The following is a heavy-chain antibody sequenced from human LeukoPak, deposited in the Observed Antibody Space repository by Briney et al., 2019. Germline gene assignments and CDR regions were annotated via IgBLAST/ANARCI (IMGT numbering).Heavy chain of an antibody. CDR3: AREYYDSSGYYRQNPYYFDY. D-gene: IGHD3-22*01. CDR2: IYTSGST. V-gene: IGHV4-4*07. CDR1: GGSISSYY. J-gene: IGHJ4*02. Sequence: SETLSLTCTVSGGSISSYYWSWIRQPAGKGLEWIGRIYTSGSTNYNPSLKSRVTMSVDTSKNQFSLKLSSVTAADTAVYYCAREYYDSSGYYRQNPYYFDYWGQGTLVTVSS.